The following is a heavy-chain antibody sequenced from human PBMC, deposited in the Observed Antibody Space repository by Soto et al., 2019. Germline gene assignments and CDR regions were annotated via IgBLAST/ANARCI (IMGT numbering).Heavy chain of an antibody. CDR1: GFTFSSYA. CDR3: AKDMGDYGDSGASYY. J-gene: IGHJ4*02. CDR2: ISGRCGST. V-gene: IGHV3-23*01. Sequence: EVQLLESGGGLVQPGGSLRLSCAASGFTFSSYAMSWVRQAPGKGLEWVSAISGRCGSTYYADSVKGRFTITRDNSKDTHHLQMNSLRAEDTAVYYCAKDMGDYGDSGASYYRGQGTQVTVSS. D-gene: IGHD4-17*01.